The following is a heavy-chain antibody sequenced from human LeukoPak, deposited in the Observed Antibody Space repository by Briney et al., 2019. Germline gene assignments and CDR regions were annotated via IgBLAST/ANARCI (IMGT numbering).Heavy chain of an antibody. Sequence: PSETLSLTCTVSGGSISSYHWSWIRQAAGKGLEWIGRTHSSGNTNLNPSLKSRVTMSVDTSKNHLSLKLTSVTAADTAVYYCARQTTVITGPFDYWGQGTLVTVSS. J-gene: IGHJ4*02. CDR1: GGSISSYH. CDR2: THSSGNT. CDR3: ARQTTVITGPFDY. V-gene: IGHV4-4*07. D-gene: IGHD4-23*01.